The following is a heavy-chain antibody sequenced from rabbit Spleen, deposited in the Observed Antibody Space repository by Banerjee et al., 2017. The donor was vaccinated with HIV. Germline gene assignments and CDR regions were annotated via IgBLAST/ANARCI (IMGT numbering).Heavy chain of an antibody. J-gene: IGHJ4*01. V-gene: IGHV1S45*01. Sequence: QEQLEESGGDLVKPEGSLTLTCTASGFSFSGSYWICWVRQAPGKGLEWIACIHGGSSGIIYYASWAKGRFTISKTSSTTVTLQMTSLTVADTATYFCARDDGSGWGDYFNLWGQGTLVTVS. D-gene: IGHD4-1*01. CDR1: GFSFSGSYW. CDR2: IHGGSSGII. CDR3: ARDDGSGWGDYFNL.